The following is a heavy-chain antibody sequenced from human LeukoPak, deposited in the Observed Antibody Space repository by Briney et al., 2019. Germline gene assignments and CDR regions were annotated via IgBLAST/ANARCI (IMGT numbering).Heavy chain of an antibody. CDR1: GYTFTSYY. CDR2: INPSGGST. J-gene: IGHJ5*02. D-gene: IGHD3-16*01. V-gene: IGHV1-46*01. Sequence: ASVKVSCKASGYTFTSYYMHWVRQAPGQGLEWMGIINPSGGSTSYAQKFQGRVTMTRDMSTSTVYMELSSLRSEDTAVYYCARQGIMTHLMGWFDPWGQGTLVTVSS. CDR3: ARQGIMTHLMGWFDP.